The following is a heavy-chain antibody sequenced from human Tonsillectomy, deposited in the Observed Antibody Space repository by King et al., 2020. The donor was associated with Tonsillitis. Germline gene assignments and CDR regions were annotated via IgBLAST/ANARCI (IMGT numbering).Heavy chain of an antibody. J-gene: IGHJ4*02. D-gene: IGHD3-3*01. CDR3: AKDIIRYDFWSGSDY. CDR2: ISWISGSL. CDR1: GFTFDVYA. V-gene: IGHV3-9*01. Sequence: QLVQSGGGLVQPGRSLRLSCAASGFTFDVYAMNWVRQAPGKGLDWVSGISWISGSLGYADSVKGRFTISSDNAKNSLYLQMNSLRAEDTALYYCAKDIIRYDFWSGSDYWGQGTLVTVSS.